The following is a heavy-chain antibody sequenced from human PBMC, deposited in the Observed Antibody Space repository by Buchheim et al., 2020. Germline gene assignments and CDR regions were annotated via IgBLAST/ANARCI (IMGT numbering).Heavy chain of an antibody. D-gene: IGHD2-2*01. CDR1: GFTFSNYW. V-gene: IGHV3-74*01. CDR3: ARGHCSSISCWDDYYYYGLDV. J-gene: IGHJ6*02. Sequence: EVQLVESGGDIIQPGGSLRLSCAASGFTFSNYWMYWVRQVPGKGLMWVSRTNSDGRSISYADSVKGRFTISRDNARKTLYLQMNSLSAEDTVVYYCARGHCSSISCWDDYYYYGLDVWGHGT. CDR2: TNSDGRSI.